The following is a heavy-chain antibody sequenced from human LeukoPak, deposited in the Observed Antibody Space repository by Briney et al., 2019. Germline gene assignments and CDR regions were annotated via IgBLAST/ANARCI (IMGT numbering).Heavy chain of an antibody. CDR1: GYTFTSYG. V-gene: IGHV1-18*01. D-gene: IGHD3-10*01. Sequence: GASVKVSCKASGYTFTSYGMSWVRQAPGQGLEWMGWISVYNGNTNYAQKLQGRVTMTTDTSTSTAYMELRSLRSDDTAVYYCARAPLLWPSYYYYMDVWGKGTTVTVSS. CDR3: ARAPLLWPSYYYYMDV. CDR2: ISVYNGNT. J-gene: IGHJ6*03.